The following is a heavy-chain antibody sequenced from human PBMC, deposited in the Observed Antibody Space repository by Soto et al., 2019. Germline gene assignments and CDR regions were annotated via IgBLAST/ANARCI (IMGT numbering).Heavy chain of an antibody. CDR3: ARDLCGGGSCFGDY. J-gene: IGHJ4*02. Sequence: ASVKVSCKASGYTFTSYGISWVRQAPGQGLEWMGWISGYNGNTNYAQKFQGRVTMTTDTSTNTAYMELRSLRSDDTAVYYCARDLCGGGSCFGDYWGQGSLVTVSS. V-gene: IGHV1-18*01. CDR2: ISGYNGNT. D-gene: IGHD2-15*01. CDR1: GYTFTSYG.